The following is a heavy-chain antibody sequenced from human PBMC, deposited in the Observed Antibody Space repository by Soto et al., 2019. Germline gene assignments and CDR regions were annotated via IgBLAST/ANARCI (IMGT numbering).Heavy chain of an antibody. CDR1: GFTFSDYY. J-gene: IGHJ4*02. CDR3: ATTYCSGGSCYEETGFDY. V-gene: IGHV3-11*01. Sequence: QVQLVESGGGLVKPGGSLRLSCAASGFTFSDYYMSWIRQAPGKGLEWVSYISSSGSTIYYADSVKGRFTISRDNAKNSLDLQMNSLRAEDTAVYYCATTYCSGGSCYEETGFDYWGQGTLVTVSS. CDR2: ISSSGSTI. D-gene: IGHD2-15*01.